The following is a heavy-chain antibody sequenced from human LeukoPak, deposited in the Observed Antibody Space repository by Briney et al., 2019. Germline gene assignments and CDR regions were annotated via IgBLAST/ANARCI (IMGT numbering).Heavy chain of an antibody. Sequence: ASVKVSCKASGYTFTGYYVHWVRQAPGLGLEWKGRINPNSGGTNYAQKFQGRVTMTRDTSISTAYMELSRLRSDDTAVYYCARNSGGIVVVPTAAPDYWGQGTLVTVSS. J-gene: IGHJ4*02. CDR3: ARNSGGIVVVPTAAPDY. CDR1: GYTFTGYY. D-gene: IGHD2-2*01. V-gene: IGHV1-2*06. CDR2: INPNSGGT.